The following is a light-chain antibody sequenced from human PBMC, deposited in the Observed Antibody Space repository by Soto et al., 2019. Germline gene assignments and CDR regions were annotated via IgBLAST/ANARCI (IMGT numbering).Light chain of an antibody. V-gene: IGKV3-11*01. CDR1: HPVYTF. CDR2: DAS. Sequence: VVLTQSPATLSLSAGERATISCRASHPVYTFLAWSQQKLGQTPRPRIYDASKRATGVPARFSGSGSGTDFTLSISSLEPEDFAVYYCQQRTNWPQISFGQGTRLEMK. CDR3: QQRTNWPQIS. J-gene: IGKJ5*01.